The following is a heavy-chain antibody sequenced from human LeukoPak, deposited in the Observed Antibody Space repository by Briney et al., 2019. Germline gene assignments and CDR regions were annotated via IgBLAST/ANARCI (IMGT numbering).Heavy chain of an antibody. Sequence: GESLKISCKGSGYSFTSYWIGWVRQMPGKGLEWMGIIYPGDSDTRYSPSFQGQVTITADKSISTAYLQWSSLKASDTAMFYCARSPKNVAYNSGLDYFDFWGQGTLVTVSS. CDR3: ARSPKNVAYNSGLDYFDF. D-gene: IGHD5-12*01. CDR1: GYSFTSYW. J-gene: IGHJ4*02. V-gene: IGHV5-51*01. CDR2: IYPGDSDT.